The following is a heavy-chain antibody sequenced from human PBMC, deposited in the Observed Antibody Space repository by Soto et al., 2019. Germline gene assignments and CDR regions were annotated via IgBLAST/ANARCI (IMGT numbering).Heavy chain of an antibody. CDR2: IYYSGST. Sequence: QLQLQESGPGLVKPSETLSLTCTVSGGSISSSSYYWGWIRQPPGKGLEWIGSIYYSGSTYYNPSLKSRVTRSVATSKNQFSLKLSSVTAADTAVYYCASDPTASAPFGSWGQGTLVTVSS. J-gene: IGHJ4*02. D-gene: IGHD3-10*01. V-gene: IGHV4-39*01. CDR3: ASDPTASAPFGS. CDR1: GGSISSSSYY.